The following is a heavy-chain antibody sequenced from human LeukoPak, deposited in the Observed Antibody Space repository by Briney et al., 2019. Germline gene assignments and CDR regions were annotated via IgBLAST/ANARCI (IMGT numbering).Heavy chain of an antibody. D-gene: IGHD6-13*01. CDR3: ARTYSSSWYDY. J-gene: IGHJ4*02. V-gene: IGHV3-21*01. CDR2: ISSTSSYI. Sequence: GGSLRLSCSASGFTFSSYTMSWVRQAPGKGLEWVPSISSTSSYIYYADSVKGRFTISRDNAKNSLYLQMNSLRAEDTAVYYCARTYSSSWYDYWGQGTLVTVSS. CDR1: GFTFSSYT.